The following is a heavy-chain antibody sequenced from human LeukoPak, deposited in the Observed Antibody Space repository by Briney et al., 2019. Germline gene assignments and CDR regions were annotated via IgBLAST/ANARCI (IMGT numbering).Heavy chain of an antibody. D-gene: IGHD3-10*01. V-gene: IGHV3-33*01. CDR3: ATSYGSGSYPVDY. Sequence: GGSLRLSCAASGFTFSNYGMHWVRQAPGKGLDWVAVIWYDGSDEYYADSVKGRFTISRDNSKNTLYLQMNSLRAEDTAVYYCATSYGSGSYPVDYWGQGTLVSVSS. CDR2: IWYDGSDE. CDR1: GFTFSNYG. J-gene: IGHJ4*02.